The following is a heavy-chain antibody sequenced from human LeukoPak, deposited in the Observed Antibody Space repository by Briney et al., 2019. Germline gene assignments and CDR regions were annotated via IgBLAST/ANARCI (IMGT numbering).Heavy chain of an antibody. D-gene: IGHD3-10*01. V-gene: IGHV1-18*01. Sequence: ASVKVSCKASGYTFTSYGISWVRQAPGQGLEWMGWISAYNGNTNYAQKLQGRVTMTTDTSTSTAYMELRSLRSDDTAVYYCARDPMVRGFRSYNWFDPWGQGTLVTVSS. CDR3: ARDPMVRGFRSYNWFDP. CDR2: ISAYNGNT. CDR1: GYTFTSYG. J-gene: IGHJ5*02.